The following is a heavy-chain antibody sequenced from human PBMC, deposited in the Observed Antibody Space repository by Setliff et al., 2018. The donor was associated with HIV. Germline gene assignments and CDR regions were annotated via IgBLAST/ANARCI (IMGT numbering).Heavy chain of an antibody. CDR2: IYYSGGT. CDR1: GGSITGHY. Sequence: SETLSLTCTVSGGSITGHYWSWIRQPPGKGLEWIGYIYYSGGTNYNPSLKSRVTISVDTSKNQFSLKLSSATAADTAVYYCARDKRAFDIWGQGTMVTVSS. CDR3: ARDKRAFDI. V-gene: IGHV4-59*11. J-gene: IGHJ3*02.